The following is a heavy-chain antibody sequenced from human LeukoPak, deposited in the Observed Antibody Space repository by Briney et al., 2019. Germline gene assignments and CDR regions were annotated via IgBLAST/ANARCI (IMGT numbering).Heavy chain of an antibody. CDR2: IYPGDSDT. Sequence: GESLKISCKGSGYSFTSYWIGWVRQMPGKVLEWMGIIYPGDSDTRYSPSFQGQVTISADKSISTAYLQWSSLKASDTAMYYCARRSNGYYVRFDPWGQGTLVTVSS. V-gene: IGHV5-51*01. J-gene: IGHJ5*02. CDR1: GYSFTSYW. CDR3: ARRSNGYYVRFDP. D-gene: IGHD3-22*01.